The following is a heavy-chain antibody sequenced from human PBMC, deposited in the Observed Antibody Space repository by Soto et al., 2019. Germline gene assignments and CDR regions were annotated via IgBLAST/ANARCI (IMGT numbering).Heavy chain of an antibody. Sequence: LRLSCAASGFTFDDYAMHWVRQAPGKGLEWVSGISWNSGSIGYADSVKGRFTISRDNAKNSLYLQMNSLRAEDTALHYCAKDITIFGVVRSFYGMDVWGQGTTVTVSS. D-gene: IGHD3-3*01. CDR1: GFTFDDYA. V-gene: IGHV3-9*01. J-gene: IGHJ6*02. CDR3: AKDITIFGVVRSFYGMDV. CDR2: ISWNSGSI.